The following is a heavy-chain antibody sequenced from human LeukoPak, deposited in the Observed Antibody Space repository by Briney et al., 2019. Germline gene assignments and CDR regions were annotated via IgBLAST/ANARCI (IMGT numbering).Heavy chain of an antibody. CDR2: IIPIFGTA. D-gene: IGHD1-26*01. V-gene: IGHV1-69*05. Sequence: ASVKVSCKASGGTFSSYAISWVRQAPGQGLEWMGRIIPIFGTANYAQKFQGRVTITTDESTSTAYMELSSLRSKDTAVYYCARAPASGSYGYYFDYWGQGTLVTVSS. CDR3: ARAPASGSYGYYFDY. J-gene: IGHJ4*02. CDR1: GGTFSSYA.